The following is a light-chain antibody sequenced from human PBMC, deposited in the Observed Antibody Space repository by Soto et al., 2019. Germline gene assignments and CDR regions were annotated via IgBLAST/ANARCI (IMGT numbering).Light chain of an antibody. V-gene: IGLV2-14*01. J-gene: IGLJ1*01. CDR1: SSDVGGYNH. Sequence: QSPLTQPASVAGSPGQSITISCTGTSSDVGGYNHVSWYQQHPGKAPKLMIYDVSNRPSGVSNRFSGSKSGNTPSLTISGLQAEDEADYYCSSYTSSSTGVFGTGTKLTVL. CDR3: SSYTSSSTGV. CDR2: DVS.